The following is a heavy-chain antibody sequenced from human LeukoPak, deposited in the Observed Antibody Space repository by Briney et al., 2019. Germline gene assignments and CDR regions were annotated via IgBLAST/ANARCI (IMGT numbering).Heavy chain of an antibody. D-gene: IGHD3-22*01. J-gene: IGHJ4*02. CDR3: AKDMLPSYYYDSSGYYHNFDY. Sequence: GGSLRLSCAASTFTFSGSAIHWVRQASGKGLEWVSAISGSGGSTYYADSVKGRFTISRDNSKNTLYLQMNSLRAEDTAVYYCAKDMLPSYYYDSSGYYHNFDYWGQGTLVTVSS. CDR2: ISGSGGST. V-gene: IGHV3-23*01. CDR1: TFTFSGSA.